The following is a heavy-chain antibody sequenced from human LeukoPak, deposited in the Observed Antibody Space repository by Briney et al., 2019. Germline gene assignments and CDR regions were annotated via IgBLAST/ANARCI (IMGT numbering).Heavy chain of an antibody. CDR3: ARNFQYFDLPDY. CDR2: INHSGST. D-gene: IGHD2/OR15-2a*01. V-gene: IGHV4-34*01. J-gene: IGHJ4*02. Sequence: SEALSLTCAVYGGSFSGYYWSWIRPPPGKGRTWIGEINHSGSTNYNPSLKSRVTISVDKSKNQFSLNQRSVTAADTAVYYCARNFQYFDLPDYWGQGTLVTVSS. CDR1: GGSFSGYY.